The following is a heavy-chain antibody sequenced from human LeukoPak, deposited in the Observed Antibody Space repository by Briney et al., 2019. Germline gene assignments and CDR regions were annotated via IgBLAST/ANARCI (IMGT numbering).Heavy chain of an antibody. J-gene: IGHJ4*02. CDR2: LDYSGST. Sequence: NPSETLSLTCTVSGGSISSSSYYWGWIRQPPGKGLEWIGSLDYSGSTYYNPSLKSRVTISVDTSKNQFSLKLSSVTAADTAVYYCARVGSYNWNDQQFDYWGQGTLVTVSS. D-gene: IGHD1-20*01. CDR1: GGSISSSSYY. CDR3: ARVGSYNWNDQQFDY. V-gene: IGHV4-39*07.